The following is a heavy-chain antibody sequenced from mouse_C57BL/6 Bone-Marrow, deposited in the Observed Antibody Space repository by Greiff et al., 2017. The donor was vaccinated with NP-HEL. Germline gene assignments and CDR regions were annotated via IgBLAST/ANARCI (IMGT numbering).Heavy chain of an antibody. CDR1: GFNIKDDY. CDR3: TLYDGYYVGFAY. Sequence: VQLQQSGAELVRPGASVKLSCTASGFNIKDDYMHWVKQRPEQGLEWIGWIDPENGDTEYASKFQGKATITADTSSNTAYLQLSSLTSEDTAVYYCTLYDGYYVGFAYWGQGTLVTVSA. J-gene: IGHJ3*01. D-gene: IGHD2-3*01. CDR2: IDPENGDT. V-gene: IGHV14-4*01.